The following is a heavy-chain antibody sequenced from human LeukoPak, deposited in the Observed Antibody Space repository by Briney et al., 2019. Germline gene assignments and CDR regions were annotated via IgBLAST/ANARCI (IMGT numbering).Heavy chain of an antibody. J-gene: IGHJ5*02. CDR3: ATIRHSGYVATSFSA. V-gene: IGHV4-34*01. CDR2: INHSGST. Sequence: PSETLSLTCAVYGGSFSGYYWSWLRQPPGKGLEWIGEINHSGSTNYNPSLKSRVTISVDTSKNQFSLKLSSVTAADTAVYYCATIRHSGYVATSFSAWGQGTLVTVSS. D-gene: IGHD5-12*01. CDR1: GGSFSGYY.